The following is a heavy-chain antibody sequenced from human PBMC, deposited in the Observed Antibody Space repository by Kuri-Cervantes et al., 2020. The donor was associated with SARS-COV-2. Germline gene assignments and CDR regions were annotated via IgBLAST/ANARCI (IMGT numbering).Heavy chain of an antibody. CDR2: INPSGGST. D-gene: IGHD3-22*01. CDR1: GYTFTSYY. J-gene: IGHJ4*02. V-gene: IGHV1-46*01. CDR3: ARGEEAYDSSGYRFDY. Sequence: ASVKVSCKASGYTFTSYYMHWVRQAPGQGLEWMGIINPSGGSTSYAQKFQGRVTMTRDTSTSTVYMELSSLRSEDTAVYYCARGEEAYDSSGYRFDYWGQGTLVTVSS.